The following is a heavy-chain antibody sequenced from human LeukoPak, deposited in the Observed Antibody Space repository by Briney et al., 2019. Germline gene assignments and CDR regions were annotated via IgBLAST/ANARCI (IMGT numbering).Heavy chain of an antibody. CDR2: IYHSGST. CDR1: GYSISSGYY. CDR3: AASNSRTANDAFDI. Sequence: SETLSLTCTVPGYSISSGYYWAWIRQPPGKGLEWIGSIYHSGSTYYNPSLKSRVTISVDTSKNQFSLKLSSVTAADTAVYYCAASNSRTANDAFDIWGQGTMVTVSS. V-gene: IGHV4-38-2*02. J-gene: IGHJ3*02. D-gene: IGHD1-1*01.